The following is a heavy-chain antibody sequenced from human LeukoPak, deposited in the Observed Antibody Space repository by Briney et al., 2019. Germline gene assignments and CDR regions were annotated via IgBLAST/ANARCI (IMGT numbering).Heavy chain of an antibody. D-gene: IGHD3-10*01. V-gene: IGHV1-8*01. CDR3: ARETYGSGKGRFDY. J-gene: IGHJ4*02. CDR1: GYTFTSYE. CDR2: MNPNSGNT. Sequence: ASVKVSCKASGYTFTSYEINRVRQATGQGLDWMGWMNPNSGNTGYAQKFQGRVTMTRNTSISTAYMELSSLRSEDTAVYYCARETYGSGKGRFDYWGQGTLVTVSS.